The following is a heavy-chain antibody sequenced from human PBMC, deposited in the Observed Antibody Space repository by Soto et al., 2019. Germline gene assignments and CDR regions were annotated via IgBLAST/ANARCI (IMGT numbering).Heavy chain of an antibody. CDR2: ISASNGNT. V-gene: IGHV1-18*01. J-gene: IGHJ3*02. CDR1: GYTFTRYG. Sequence: QVQLVQSGAEVKKPGASVKVSCKASGYTFTRYGISWVRQAPGQGLERMGWISASNGNTNYAQKLQGRFTMTTDTSTSTAYMELRSLRSDDTAVYYCERVGYGGSSQGALDIWGQGTMFIVSS. CDR3: ERVGYGGSSQGALDI. D-gene: IGHD2-15*01.